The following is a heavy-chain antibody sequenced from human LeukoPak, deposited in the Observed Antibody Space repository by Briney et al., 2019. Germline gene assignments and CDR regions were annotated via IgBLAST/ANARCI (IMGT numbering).Heavy chain of an antibody. V-gene: IGHV1-69*06. CDR1: GYSFTSYG. CDR3: ARAVVENWFDP. CDR2: IIPIFGTA. J-gene: IGHJ5*02. D-gene: IGHD2-15*01. Sequence: SVKVSCKASGYSFTSYGISWVRQAPGQGLEWMGGIIPIFGTANYAQKFQGRVTITADKSTSTAYMELSSLRSEDTAVYYCARAVVENWFDPWGQGTLVTVSS.